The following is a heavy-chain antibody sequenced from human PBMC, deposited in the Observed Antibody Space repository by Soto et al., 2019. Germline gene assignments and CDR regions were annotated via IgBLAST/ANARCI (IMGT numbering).Heavy chain of an antibody. V-gene: IGHV1-18*01. CDR1: GYTSTSYG. CDR3: ARDRLGATGDY. D-gene: IGHD1-26*01. Sequence: GASVKVSCKASGYTSTSYGISWVRQAPGQGLEWMGWISAYNANTNYAQKLQGRVTMTTDTSTSTSYMELRSLRSDDTAVYFCARDRLGATGDYWGQGTLVTVSS. CDR2: ISAYNANT. J-gene: IGHJ4*02.